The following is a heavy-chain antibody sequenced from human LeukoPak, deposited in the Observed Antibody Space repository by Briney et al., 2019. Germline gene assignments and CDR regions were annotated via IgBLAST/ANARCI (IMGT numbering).Heavy chain of an antibody. CDR1: GFTFSSYG. J-gene: IGHJ6*02. D-gene: IGHD1-14*01. V-gene: IGHV3-48*02. CDR3: VRDDAGTDHYYYGMDV. Sequence: PGGSLRLSCAASGFTFSSYGMHWVRQAPGKGLEWVSYISSGGSTIYYADSVKGRFTISRDNAKNSLYLQMNSLGDEDTAVYYCVRDDAGTDHYYYGMDVWGQGTTVTVSS. CDR2: ISSGGSTI.